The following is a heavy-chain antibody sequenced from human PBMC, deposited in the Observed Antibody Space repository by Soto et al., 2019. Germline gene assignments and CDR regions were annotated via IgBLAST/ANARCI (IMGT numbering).Heavy chain of an antibody. CDR3: ARLNDYDERNV. V-gene: IGHV3-48*01. CDR2: ISSSSSTI. CDR1: GFTFSSYS. D-gene: IGHD4-17*01. J-gene: IGHJ6*04. Sequence: GGSLRLSCAASGFTFSSYSMNWVRQAPGKGLEWVSYISSSSSTIYYADSVKGRFTISRDNAKNSLYLQMNSLRAEDTAVYYCARLNDYDERNVWGKGTTVTVSS.